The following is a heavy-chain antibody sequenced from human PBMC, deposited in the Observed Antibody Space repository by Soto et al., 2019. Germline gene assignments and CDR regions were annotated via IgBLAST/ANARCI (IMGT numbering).Heavy chain of an antibody. CDR3: AREGILGLFEAYDL. CDR2: ISTHNGKT. J-gene: IGHJ3*01. CDR1: VFTSSG. Sequence: QDQLVQSGAEVKKPGASVKVACKASVFTSSGISWVRQAPGQRLEWMGWISTHNGKTIYAQKFQGRVIMTMDTSTTTVYMELRSLRTDDTDVYLCAREGILGLFEAYDLWGQGTMVTFSS. V-gene: IGHV1-18*04. D-gene: IGHD3-3*01.